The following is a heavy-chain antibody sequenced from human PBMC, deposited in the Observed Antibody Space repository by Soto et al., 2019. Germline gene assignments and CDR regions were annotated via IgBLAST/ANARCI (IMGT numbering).Heavy chain of an antibody. V-gene: IGHV1-18*04. CDR3: ASRTRGYSYGYEDAFDI. CDR1: GYTFTSYG. D-gene: IGHD5-18*01. Sequence: DSVKVSCKASGYTFTSYGISWVRQAPGQGLEWMGWISAYNGNTNYAQKLQGRVTMTTDTSTSTAYMELRSLRSDDTAVYYCASRTRGYSYGYEDAFDIWGQGTMVTVSS. J-gene: IGHJ3*02. CDR2: ISAYNGNT.